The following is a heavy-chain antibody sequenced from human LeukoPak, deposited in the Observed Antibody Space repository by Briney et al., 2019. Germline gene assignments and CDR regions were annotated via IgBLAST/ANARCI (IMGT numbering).Heavy chain of an antibody. CDR1: GYTFTSYG. V-gene: IGHV1-18*01. CDR2: ISAYNGNT. CDR3: ARDRPAMVRGYYHYYGMDV. J-gene: IGHJ6*02. D-gene: IGHD3-10*01. Sequence: ASVKVSCKASGYTFTSYGISWVRQAPGQGLEWMGWISAYNGNTNYAQKLQGRVTMTTDTSTSTAYMELRSLRSNDTAVYYCARDRPAMVRGYYHYYGMDVWGQGTTVTVSS.